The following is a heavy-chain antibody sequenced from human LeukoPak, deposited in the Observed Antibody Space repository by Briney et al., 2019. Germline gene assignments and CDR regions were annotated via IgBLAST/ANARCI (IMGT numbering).Heavy chain of an antibody. D-gene: IGHD3-10*01. CDR1: GFTFSTYW. Sequence: GGSLRLSCAASGFTFSTYWMNWVRQAPGKGLEWVANIRQDGREKYYVESVKGRFTISRDNAKNSLFLQMNGLRDEDTAVYYCARVIRGSGSEYFQHWGQGALVTVSS. J-gene: IGHJ1*01. CDR3: ARVIRGSGSEYFQH. V-gene: IGHV3-7*05. CDR2: IRQDGREK.